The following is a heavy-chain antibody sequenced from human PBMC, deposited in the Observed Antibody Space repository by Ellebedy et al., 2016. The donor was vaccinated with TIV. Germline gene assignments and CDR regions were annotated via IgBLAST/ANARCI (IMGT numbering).Heavy chain of an antibody. D-gene: IGHD3-3*01. CDR2: IYHSGST. J-gene: IGHJ4*02. CDR3: ARVSNDFYYFDY. V-gene: IGHV4-4*02. CDR1: GGSISSSNW. Sequence: MPSETLSLTCAVSGGSISSSNWWSWVRQPPGKGLEWIGEIYHSGSTNYNPSLKSRVTISVDTSKNQFSLKLSSVTAADTAVYYCARVSNDFYYFDYWGQGTLVTVSS.